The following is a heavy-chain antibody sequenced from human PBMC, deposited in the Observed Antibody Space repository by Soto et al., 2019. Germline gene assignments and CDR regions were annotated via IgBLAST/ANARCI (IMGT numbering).Heavy chain of an antibody. V-gene: IGHV3-23*01. CDR2: ISGSGGST. Sequence: PGGSLRLSCAASGFTFSSYAMSWVRQAPGKGLEWVSAISGSGGSTYYADSVKGRFTISRDNSKNTLYLQMNSLRAEDTAVYYCAKDHSIPYDSSGYRPLWGQGTLVTVSS. J-gene: IGHJ4*02. CDR3: AKDHSIPYDSSGYRPL. CDR1: GFTFSSYA. D-gene: IGHD3-22*01.